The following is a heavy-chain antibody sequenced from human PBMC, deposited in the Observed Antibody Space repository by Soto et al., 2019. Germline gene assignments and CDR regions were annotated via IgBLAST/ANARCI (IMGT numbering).Heavy chain of an antibody. V-gene: IGHV4-39*01. CDR2: IYSSGNT. D-gene: IGHD4-17*01. CDR1: GGSSSSTSYY. Sequence: SETLSLTCTVSGGSSSSTSYYWGWIRQPPGKGLEWIGSIYSSGNTYYNPSLKSRVTISVDTSKNHFSLRLTSVTAADTAVYYCATHPPYGPLDLWGKGTLVPVSS. CDR3: ATHPPYGPLDL. J-gene: IGHJ5*02.